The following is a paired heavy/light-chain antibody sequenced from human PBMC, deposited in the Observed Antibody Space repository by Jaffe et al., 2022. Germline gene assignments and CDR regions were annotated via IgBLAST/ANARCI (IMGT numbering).Heavy chain of an antibody. V-gene: IGHV3-43D*04. CDR1: GFTFDDYA. J-gene: IGHJ3*02. CDR3: AKDREGYCSGGSCHYDAFDI. D-gene: IGHD2-15*01. CDR2: ISWDGGST. Sequence: EVQLVESGGVVVQPGGSLRLSCAASGFTFDDYAMHWVRQAPGKGLEWVSLISWDGGSTYYADSVKGRFTISRDNSKNSLYLQMNSLRAEDTALYYCAKDREGYCSGGSCHYDAFDIWGQGTMVTVSS.
Light chain of an antibody. Sequence: SYELTQPLSVSVALGQTARITCGGNNIGSKNVHWYQQKPGQAPVLVIYRDSNRPSGIPERFSGSNSGNTATLTISRAQAGDEADYYCQVWDSSVVFGGGTKLTVL. CDR3: QVWDSSVV. V-gene: IGLV3-9*01. J-gene: IGLJ2*01. CDR1: NIGSKN. CDR2: RDS.